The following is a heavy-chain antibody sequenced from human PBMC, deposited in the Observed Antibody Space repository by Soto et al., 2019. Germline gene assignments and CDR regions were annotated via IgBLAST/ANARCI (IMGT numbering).Heavy chain of an antibody. CDR3: ARGVTYYDFWSGYYFDY. CDR2: IYYSGST. J-gene: IGHJ4*02. Sequence: SETLSLTCTVSGGSISSYYWSWIRQPPGKGLEWIGYIYYSGSTNYNPSPKSRVSISVDTSKNQFSLKLSSVTAADTAVYYCARGVTYYDFWSGYYFDYWGQGTLVTVSS. D-gene: IGHD3-3*01. V-gene: IGHV4-59*01. CDR1: GGSISSYY.